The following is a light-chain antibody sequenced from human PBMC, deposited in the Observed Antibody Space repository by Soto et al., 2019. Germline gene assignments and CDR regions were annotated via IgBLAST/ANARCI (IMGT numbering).Light chain of an antibody. Sequence: DIQMTQSPSTLSASVGDRVTITCRASQSISSWLAWYQQKPGKAPKLLIYDASSLESGVPSRFSGSGSGTEFTLTISSLQPDDFATYYCQQYSNYSFTFGPGTKVDMK. CDR1: QSISSW. CDR3: QQYSNYSFT. CDR2: DAS. V-gene: IGKV1-5*01. J-gene: IGKJ3*01.